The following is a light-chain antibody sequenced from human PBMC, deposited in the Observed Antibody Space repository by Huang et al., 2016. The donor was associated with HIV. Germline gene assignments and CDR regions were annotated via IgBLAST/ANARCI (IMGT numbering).Light chain of an antibody. CDR3: QQSRSLPRT. CDR1: ENIVYS. Sequence: EIQLTQSPSSLSASVGDGITITCRASENIVYSLSWFRQRPGRAPEALIYSASRLHAGVPSKFSATGSDANFTLSIAGLGPEDFATYYCQQSRSLPRTYGGGTKVDI. V-gene: IGKV1-39*01. J-gene: IGKJ4*01. CDR2: SAS.